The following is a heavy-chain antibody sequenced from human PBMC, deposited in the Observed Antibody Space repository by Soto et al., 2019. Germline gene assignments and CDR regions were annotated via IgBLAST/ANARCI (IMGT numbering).Heavy chain of an antibody. V-gene: IGHV3-9*01. Sequence: SLRLSCVASGFTVDDYAMHWVRQAPGKGLEWVSGISANGDNVDYADSVKGRFTVSRDNAKNSLFLQMNSLRPEVTALYYCAKDMKWGGMTTIHYFDSWGQGTQVTVSS. J-gene: IGHJ4*02. CDR3: AKDMKWGGMTTIHYFDS. CDR2: ISANGDNV. D-gene: IGHD4-17*01. CDR1: GFTVDDYA.